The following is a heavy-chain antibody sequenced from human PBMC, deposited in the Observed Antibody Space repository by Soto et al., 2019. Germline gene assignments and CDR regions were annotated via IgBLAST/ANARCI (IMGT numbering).Heavy chain of an antibody. CDR2: INHSGST. J-gene: IGHJ4*02. CDR3: ARNMDCSGGTCYFDY. CDR1: GGSFSDYY. V-gene: IGHV4-34*01. D-gene: IGHD2-15*01. Sequence: QVQLQQWGAGLLKPSETLSLTCAVYGGSFSDYYWSWIRQPPGKGLEWIGEINHSGSTNYNPSLKSRVTISVDTSKNQFSLKLSSVTAADTAVYYCARNMDCSGGTCYFDYWGQGTLVTVSS.